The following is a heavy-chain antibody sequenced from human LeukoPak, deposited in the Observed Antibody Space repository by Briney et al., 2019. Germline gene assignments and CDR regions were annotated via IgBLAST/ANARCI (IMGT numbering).Heavy chain of an antibody. V-gene: IGHV1-69*13. CDR3: ARQDSRG. CDR1: GGTFSSYA. D-gene: IGHD6-13*01. CDR2: IIPIFRTA. Sequence: GASVKVSCKASGGTFSSYANSCVRQAPGQPLEWLGGIIPIFRTANYAQKFSGRVTITAYESTSTAYMELSRLRSEDTAVYYCARQDSRGWGQGTLVTVSS. J-gene: IGHJ4*02.